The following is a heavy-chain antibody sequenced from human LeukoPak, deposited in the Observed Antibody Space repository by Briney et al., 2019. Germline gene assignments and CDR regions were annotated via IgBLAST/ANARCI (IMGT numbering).Heavy chain of an antibody. CDR1: GGSISNYY. Sequence: PSETLSLTCTVSGGSISNYYWSWIRQPPGKGLEWIGRIYTSGSTNYNPSLKSRVTISVDKSKNQFSLKVCSVTAADTAVYYCARVGPDFVSYYYYMDVWGKGTTVTVSS. V-gene: IGHV4-4*07. CDR2: IYTSGST. D-gene: IGHD3-3*01. J-gene: IGHJ6*03. CDR3: ARVGPDFVSYYYYMDV.